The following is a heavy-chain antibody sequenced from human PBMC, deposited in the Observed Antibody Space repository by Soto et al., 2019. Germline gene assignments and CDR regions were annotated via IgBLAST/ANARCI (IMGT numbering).Heavy chain of an antibody. D-gene: IGHD6-19*01. CDR1: GYTFTSYY. CDR2: INPSGGST. V-gene: IGHV1-46*01. J-gene: IGHJ5*02. Sequence: GASVKVSCKASGYTFTSYYMHWVRQAPGQGLEWMGIINPSGGSTSYAQKFQGRVTMTRDTSTSTVYMELSSLRSEDTAVYYCARDQSGRAVAGTSSPVGWFDPWGQGALVTVSS. CDR3: ARDQSGRAVAGTSSPVGWFDP.